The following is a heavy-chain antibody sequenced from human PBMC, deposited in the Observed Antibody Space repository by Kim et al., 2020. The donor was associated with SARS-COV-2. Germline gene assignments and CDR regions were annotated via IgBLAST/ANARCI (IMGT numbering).Heavy chain of an antibody. CDR2: ISYDGSNK. Sequence: GGSLRLSCAASGFTFSSYGMHWVRQAPGKGLEWVAVISYDGSNKYYADSVKGRFTISRDNSKNTLYLQMNSLRAEDTAVYYCARDGRYFDWLFPRYYFDYWGQGTLVTVSS. D-gene: IGHD3-9*01. V-gene: IGHV3-33*05. CDR1: GFTFSSYG. CDR3: ARDGRYFDWLFPRYYFDY. J-gene: IGHJ4*02.